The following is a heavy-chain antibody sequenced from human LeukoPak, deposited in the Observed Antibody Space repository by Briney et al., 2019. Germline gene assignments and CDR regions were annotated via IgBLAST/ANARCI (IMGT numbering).Heavy chain of an antibody. CDR2: IYYSGST. CDR3: ARSHSARGGLNWFDP. J-gene: IGHJ5*02. D-gene: IGHD3-16*01. V-gene: IGHV4-39*07. CDR1: GGSISSSSYY. Sequence: SETLSLTCTVSGGSISSSSYYWGWIRQPPGKGLEWIGSIYYSGSTYYNPSLKSRVIISVDTSKNQFSLKLSSVTAADTAVYYCARSHSARGGLNWFDPWGQGALVTVSS.